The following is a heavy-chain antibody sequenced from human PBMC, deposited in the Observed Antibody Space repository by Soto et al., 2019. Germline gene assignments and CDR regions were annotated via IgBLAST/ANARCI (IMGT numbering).Heavy chain of an antibody. D-gene: IGHD6-13*01. Sequence: QVQLVQSGTEVKKPGASVKVSCKASGYTFTSFGIGWVRQAPGQGLEWMGWINVYNGNTYYVQKLQGRVTMTTDTSTSTTYMEMRSLTSDDTAVYYCARVPFSSSRYGVDYWGQGTLITVPS. V-gene: IGHV1-18*01. J-gene: IGHJ4*02. CDR3: ARVPFSSSRYGVDY. CDR2: INVYNGNT. CDR1: GYTFTSFG.